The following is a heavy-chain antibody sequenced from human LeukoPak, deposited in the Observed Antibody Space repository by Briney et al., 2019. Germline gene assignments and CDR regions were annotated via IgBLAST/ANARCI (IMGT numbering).Heavy chain of an antibody. V-gene: IGHV4-34*01. CDR2: INYSGRT. J-gene: IGHJ6*03. CDR3: ARGVRGSTSWNSYYNYFYLDV. Sequence: SETLSLTCTVSGGSISSYYWNWVRQPPGKGLEWIGEINYSGRTNYYPSLTSRATLSIDTSKNQFSLKLSSVTVADTAVYYCARGVRGSTSWNSYYNYFYLDVWGKGTTVTVSS. CDR1: GGSISSYY. D-gene: IGHD1-7*01.